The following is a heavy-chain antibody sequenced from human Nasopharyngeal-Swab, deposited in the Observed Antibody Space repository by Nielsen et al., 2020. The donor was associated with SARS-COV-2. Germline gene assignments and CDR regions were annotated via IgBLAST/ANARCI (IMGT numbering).Heavy chain of an antibody. D-gene: IGHD1-26*01. J-gene: IGHJ4*02. CDR1: GGSISSYY. CDR3: ARRETIVGSFDY. Sequence: SETLSLTCTVSGGSISSYYWTWIRQSPGKGLEWIGYIYYNGSTDYNPSLKGRVTISVDTSKNQFSLKLNSVTAADTAVYYCARRETIVGSFDYWGQGTLVTVSS. CDR2: IYYNGST. V-gene: IGHV4-59*08.